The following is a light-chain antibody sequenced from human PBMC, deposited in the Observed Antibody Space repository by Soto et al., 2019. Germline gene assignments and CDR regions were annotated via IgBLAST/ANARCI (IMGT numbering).Light chain of an antibody. CDR3: CSYVGGYSYV. Sequence: QSALTQPRSVSGSPGQSVTVSCIGTSSDVGDYNSVSWYQQHPGKAPKLMIYDVSKRPSEVPDRFSGSKSGNTASLTIFGLQAEDEADYYCCSYVGGYSYVFGIGTKVTVL. CDR2: DVS. V-gene: IGLV2-11*01. CDR1: SSDVGDYNS. J-gene: IGLJ1*01.